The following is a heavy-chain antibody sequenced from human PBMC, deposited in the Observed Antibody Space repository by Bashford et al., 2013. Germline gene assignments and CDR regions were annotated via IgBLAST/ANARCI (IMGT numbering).Heavy chain of an antibody. CDR1: GFTFSSYA. Sequence: GGSLRLSCAASGFTFSSYAMSWVRQAPGKGLEWVSGISGSGATTYYVDSVKGRFTISRDNSRNTLNLQMNNLSAEDTALYYCAKGRYCGGDCYFLDSWGQGTLVTVSS. J-gene: IGHJ4*02. D-gene: IGHD2-21*02. CDR2: ISGSGATT. V-gene: IGHV3-23*01. CDR3: AKGRYCGGDCYFLDS.